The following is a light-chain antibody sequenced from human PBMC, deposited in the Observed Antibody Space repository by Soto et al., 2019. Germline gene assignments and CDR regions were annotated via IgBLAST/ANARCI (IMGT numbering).Light chain of an antibody. CDR1: QSVSSF. J-gene: IGKJ4*01. CDR3: QQRSNWPPLT. Sequence: EIVLTQSPATLSLSPGDRATLSCRASQSVSSFLAWYQQKPGQAPRLLIYDSSNRAPSIPARFSGSGSGTDFTLTISGLEPEDFAVYYCQQRSNWPPLTFGGGTKVEVK. CDR2: DSS. V-gene: IGKV3-11*01.